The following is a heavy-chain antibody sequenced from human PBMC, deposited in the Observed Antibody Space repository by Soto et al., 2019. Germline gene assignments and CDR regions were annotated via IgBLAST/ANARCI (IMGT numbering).Heavy chain of an antibody. D-gene: IGHD2-21*02. CDR1: GYTFTSYG. V-gene: IGHV1-18*01. Sequence: SVKVSCKASGYTFTSYGISWVRQAPGQGLEWMGWISAYNGNTNYAQKLQGRVTMTTDTSTSTAYMELRSLRSDDTAVYYCAREVSDIVVVTSETNFDYWGQGTLVTVS. CDR3: AREVSDIVVVTSETNFDY. J-gene: IGHJ4*02. CDR2: ISAYNGNT.